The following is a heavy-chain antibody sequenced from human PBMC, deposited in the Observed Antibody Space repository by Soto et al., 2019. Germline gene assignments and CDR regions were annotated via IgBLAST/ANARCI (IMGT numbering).Heavy chain of an antibody. CDR1: GFTFSSYS. Sequence: GSLRLSCAASGFTFSSYSMNWVRQAPGKGLEWVSSISSSSSYIYYADSVKGRFTISRDNAKNSLYLQMNSLRAEDTAVYYCAKSLSTGTGDAFDIWGQGTMVTVSS. D-gene: IGHD1-1*01. J-gene: IGHJ3*02. CDR2: ISSSSSYI. CDR3: AKSLSTGTGDAFDI. V-gene: IGHV3-21*01.